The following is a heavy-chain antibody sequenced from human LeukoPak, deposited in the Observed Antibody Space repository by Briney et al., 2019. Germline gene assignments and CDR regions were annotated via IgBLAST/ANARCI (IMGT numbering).Heavy chain of an antibody. CDR1: RFSFSDSG. J-gene: IGHJ4*02. Sequence: GVLLRFTCAASRFSFSDSGLQWVRQACGKGLERVGRIKSRAKSYATSYAASVKGRFTISRDDSRNTAYLQMNSLKTEETAVYYCMGVGVTPPQLWGEGNLVTVSS. V-gene: IGHV3-73*01. D-gene: IGHD2-15*01. CDR2: IKSRAKSYAT. CDR3: MGVGVTPPQL.